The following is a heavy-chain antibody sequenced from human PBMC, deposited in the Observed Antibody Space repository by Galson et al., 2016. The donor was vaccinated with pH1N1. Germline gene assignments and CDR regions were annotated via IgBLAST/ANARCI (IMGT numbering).Heavy chain of an antibody. D-gene: IGHD2-2*01. CDR2: IYPGDSDT. CDR3: ARLPYCDTTSCPFDY. CDR1: GYSFTSYW. Sequence: QSGAEVKKPGESLRISCQGSGYSFTSYWIAWVRQMPGKGLEWMGIIYPGDSDTRYSPSFQGQVTISAEKSISTAYLQWSSLRASHTAMYYCARLPYCDTTSCPFDYWGQGTLVTVSS. V-gene: IGHV5-51*03. J-gene: IGHJ4*02.